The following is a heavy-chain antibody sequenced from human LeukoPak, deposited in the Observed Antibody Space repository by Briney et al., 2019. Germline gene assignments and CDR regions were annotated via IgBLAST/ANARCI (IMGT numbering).Heavy chain of an antibody. V-gene: IGHV3-30*03. CDR1: GFTFSSYG. D-gene: IGHD3-16*01. J-gene: IGHJ4*02. CDR2: ISYDGSNK. CDR3: ARGPSSFGFDY. Sequence: GRSLRLSCAASGFTFSSYGMHWVRQAPGKGLEWVAVISYDGSNKYYADSVKGRFTISRDNSKNTLYLQMNSLRAEDTAVYYCARGPSSFGFDYWGQGTLVTVSS.